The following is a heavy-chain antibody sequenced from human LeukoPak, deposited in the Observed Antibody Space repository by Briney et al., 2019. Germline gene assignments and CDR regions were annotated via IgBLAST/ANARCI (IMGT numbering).Heavy chain of an antibody. V-gene: IGHV4-59*01. J-gene: IGHJ1*01. CDR2: SYYTGVT. CDR3: ARLHLDYLDH. D-gene: IGHD5-12*01. Sequence: SETLSLTCTVSVGPMSDYYWSWIRQSPGKGLEWIGYSYYTGVTHYNPSLKSRVTISVDTPKRQFTLNLTSVTAADAALYYCARLHLDYLDHWGQGAVVTVSS. CDR1: VGPMSDYY.